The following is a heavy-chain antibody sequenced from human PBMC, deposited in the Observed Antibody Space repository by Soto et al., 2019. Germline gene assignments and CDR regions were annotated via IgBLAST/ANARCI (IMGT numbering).Heavy chain of an antibody. J-gene: IGHJ3*02. D-gene: IGHD7-27*01. CDR1: VFTCSDYY. V-gene: IGHV3-11*01. CDR2: ITRTSNYI. Sequence: WGSLRLSCTASVFTCSDYYMNWIRQAPGKGLEWLSYITRTSNYIYYADSVKGRFTVSRDNAKNSLYLQMDSLRVDDTALYYCARELGTLGAFDIWGQGTMVTVSS. CDR3: ARELGTLGAFDI.